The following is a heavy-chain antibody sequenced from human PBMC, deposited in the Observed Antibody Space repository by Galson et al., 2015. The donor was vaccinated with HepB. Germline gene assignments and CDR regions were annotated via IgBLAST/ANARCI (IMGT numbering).Heavy chain of an antibody. V-gene: IGHV3-48*04. J-gene: IGHJ4*02. CDR1: GFTFSNFN. Sequence: SLRLSCAASGFTFSNFNMNWVRQAPGKGLEWVSSITTSGSTTYYADSVKGRFTISRDNTKNSLYLQMNSLRAEDTAAYYCANYYGGWGQGTLVTVSS. CDR3: ANYYGG. D-gene: IGHD3-10*01. CDR2: ITTSGSTT.